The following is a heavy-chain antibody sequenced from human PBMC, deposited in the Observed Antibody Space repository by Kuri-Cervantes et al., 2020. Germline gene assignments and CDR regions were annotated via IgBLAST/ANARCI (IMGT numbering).Heavy chain of an antibody. D-gene: IGHD6-6*01. J-gene: IGHJ4*02. CDR3: ASNLDSSSLRLGY. Sequence: SETLSLTCTVSGGSVSSGNYYWSWIRQPPGQGLEWIGCNYYSGSTNYNPSFKSRVTISVDTSKNQFPRKLSAVTAADTAVYYCASNLDSSSLRLGYWGQGTLVTVSS. CDR2: NYYSGST. CDR1: GGSVSSGNYY. V-gene: IGHV4-61*01.